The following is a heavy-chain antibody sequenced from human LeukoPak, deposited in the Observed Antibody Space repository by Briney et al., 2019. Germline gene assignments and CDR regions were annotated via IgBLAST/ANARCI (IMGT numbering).Heavy chain of an antibody. V-gene: IGHV4-34*01. J-gene: IGHJ4*02. Sequence: PSETLSLTCAVYGGSFSVYYCSWIRQPPGKGLEWIGEINHSGSTNYNPSLKSRVTISVDTSKNQFSLKLSSVTAADTAMYYCARVDYGDPPHFDYWGQGTLVTVSS. D-gene: IGHD4-17*01. CDR1: GGSFSVYY. CDR3: ARVDYGDPPHFDY. CDR2: INHSGST.